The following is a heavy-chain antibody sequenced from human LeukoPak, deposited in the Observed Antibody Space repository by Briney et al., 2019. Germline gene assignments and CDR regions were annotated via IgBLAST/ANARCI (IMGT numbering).Heavy chain of an antibody. V-gene: IGHV4-59*01. CDR1: GGSISSYY. CDR3: ARGIYSSGYYYYFDY. Sequence: SETLSLTCTVSGGSISSYYWSWIRQPPGKGLEWIGYTYYSGSTNYNPSLKSRVTISVDTSKNQFSLKLSSVTAADTAVYYCARGIYSSGYYYYFDYWGQGTLVTVSS. D-gene: IGHD3-22*01. CDR2: TYYSGST. J-gene: IGHJ4*02.